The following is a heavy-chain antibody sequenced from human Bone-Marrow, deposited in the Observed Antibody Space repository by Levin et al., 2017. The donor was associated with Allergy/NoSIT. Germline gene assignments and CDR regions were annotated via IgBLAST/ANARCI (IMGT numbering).Heavy chain of an antibody. CDR3: ARNGAWSFEF. D-gene: IGHD2-8*01. V-gene: IGHV3-7*02. Sequence: GESLKISCASSGFTFSGYWMAWVRQAPGKGLEWVANINRDGGDGYYVDSVEGRFTISRDHARNSLDLQMNSLRVEDTAVYYCARNGAWSFEFWGQGTLVTVSS. J-gene: IGHJ4*02. CDR1: GFTFSGYW. CDR2: INRDGGDG.